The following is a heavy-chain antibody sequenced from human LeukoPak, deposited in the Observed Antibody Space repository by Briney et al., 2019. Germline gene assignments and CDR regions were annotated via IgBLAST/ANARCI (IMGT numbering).Heavy chain of an antibody. D-gene: IGHD4-17*01. CDR2: SRSGGANN. Sequence: GGSLRLSCAASGFTISDYGLVWARQAPGKGLEWVSGSRSGGANNFYADAVKGRFTISRDNSKNTLYLQMNSLRADDTAVYYCGRDPNGDYLGAFEFWGQGTTVSVSS. CDR3: GRDPNGDYLGAFEF. CDR1: GFTISDYG. V-gene: IGHV3-23*01. J-gene: IGHJ3*01.